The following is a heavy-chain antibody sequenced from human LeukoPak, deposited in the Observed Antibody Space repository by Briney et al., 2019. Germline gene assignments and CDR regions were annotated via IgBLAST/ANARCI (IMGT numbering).Heavy chain of an antibody. D-gene: IGHD6-13*01. V-gene: IGHV4-4*02. J-gene: IGHJ3*01. CDR1: GGSIINSNW. CDR2: IDHSGST. Sequence: SGTLSLTCAVSGGSIINSNWWSWVRQPPGKGLEWIGEIDHSGSTSYNPSLKSRVTMSVDRSQNQFSLRLSTVTAADTAVYYCARDGRGAAAPDDPLDLWGQGTTVTVSS. CDR3: ARDGRGAAAPDDPLDL.